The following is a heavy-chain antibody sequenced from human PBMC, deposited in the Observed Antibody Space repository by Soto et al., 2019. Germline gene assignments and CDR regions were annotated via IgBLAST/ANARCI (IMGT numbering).Heavy chain of an antibody. V-gene: IGHV3-30*18. Sequence: GGSLRLSCAASGFTFSSYGMHWVRQAPGKGLEWVAVISYDGSNKYYADSVKGRFTISRDNSKNTLYLQMNSLRAEDTAVYYCAKELDPYYGDYADYWGQGTLVTVS. CDR2: ISYDGSNK. J-gene: IGHJ4*02. CDR1: GFTFSSYG. CDR3: AKELDPYYGDYADY. D-gene: IGHD4-17*01.